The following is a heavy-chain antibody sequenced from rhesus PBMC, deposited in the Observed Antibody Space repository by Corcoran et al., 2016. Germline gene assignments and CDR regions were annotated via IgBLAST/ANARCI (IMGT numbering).Heavy chain of an antibody. CDR3: ATLLPGNVAY. CDR2: IDPSDSDT. V-gene: IGHV5-2*01. J-gene: IGHJ4*01. D-gene: IGHD2-15*01. Sequence: EVQLVQSGAEVKRPGESLKISCKTSGYSFTSYWISWVRQMPGKRLEWMGAIDPSDSDTRYSPSFQGQVTISADKSISTAYLQWSSLKASDTATYYCATLLPGNVAYWVQGVLVTVSS. CDR1: GYSFTSYW.